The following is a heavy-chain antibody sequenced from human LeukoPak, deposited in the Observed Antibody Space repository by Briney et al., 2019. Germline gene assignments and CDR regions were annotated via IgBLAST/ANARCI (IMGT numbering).Heavy chain of an antibody. V-gene: IGHV4-59*01. CDR3: ARDHPHYDFRSGYSYDAFDI. D-gene: IGHD3-3*01. CDR2: IYYSGST. Sequence: SETLSLTCTVSGGSISSYYWSWIRQPPGKGLEWIGYIYYSGSTNYNPSLKSRVTISVDTSKNQFSLKLSSVTAADTAVYYCARDHPHYDFRSGYSYDAFDIWGQGTMVTVSS. J-gene: IGHJ3*02. CDR1: GGSISSYY.